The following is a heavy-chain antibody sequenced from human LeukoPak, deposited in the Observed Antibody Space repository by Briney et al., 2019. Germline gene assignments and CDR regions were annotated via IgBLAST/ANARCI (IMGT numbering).Heavy chain of an antibody. D-gene: IGHD3-3*01. V-gene: IGHV1-2*06. CDR3: ARDRNDFWSGYYNWFDP. CDR1: GYTFTGYY. CDR2: INPNRGGT. J-gene: IGHJ5*02. Sequence: GASXKVSCKASGYTFTGYYMHWVRQAPGQGMEWMGRINPNRGGTNNAQKIQGRVTMTRDTDISKAYMELRKQRDDDTAVYYCARDRNDFWSGYYNWFDPWGQGTLVTVSS.